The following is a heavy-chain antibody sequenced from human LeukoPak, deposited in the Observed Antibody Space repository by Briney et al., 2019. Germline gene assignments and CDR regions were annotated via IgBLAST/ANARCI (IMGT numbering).Heavy chain of an antibody. CDR1: VYTFTSYD. D-gene: IGHD3-22*01. Sequence: ASVKLSCKATVYTFTSYDINWVRQSIGQRLEWIGWRDPNSCNTGYAQKFQGRVTTTRNNSISTAYMELSSLRSEDTAVYYCARVPITMIGDGESWGQVTMVTVSS. J-gene: IGHJ3*01. CDR3: ARVPITMIGDGES. V-gene: IGHV1-8*01. CDR2: RDPNSCNT.